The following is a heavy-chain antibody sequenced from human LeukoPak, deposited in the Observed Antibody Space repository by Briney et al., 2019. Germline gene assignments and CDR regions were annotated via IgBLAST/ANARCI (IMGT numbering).Heavy chain of an antibody. CDR1: EYSFPNYC. CDR2: IYPDDSDT. CDR3: ARPVAAAGAYYFDY. Sequence: GESLKISCKHSEYSFPNYCIGWVRQMPGKGLEWMGIIYPDDSDTRYSPSFQGQVTISADKSISTAYLQWSSLKASDTAMYYCARPVAAAGAYYFDYWGQGTLVTVSS. J-gene: IGHJ4*02. D-gene: IGHD6-13*01. V-gene: IGHV5-51*01.